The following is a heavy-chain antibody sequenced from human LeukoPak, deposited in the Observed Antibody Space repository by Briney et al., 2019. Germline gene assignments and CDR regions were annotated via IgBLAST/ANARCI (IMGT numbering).Heavy chain of an antibody. CDR1: GYTFTTYY. D-gene: IGHD3-10*01. J-gene: IGHJ4*02. V-gene: IGHV1-46*03. CDR3: ARNVASGLDY. CDR2: INPSGGST. Sequence: ASVKVSCKASGYTFTTYYIHWLRQAPGQGLEWMGFINPSGGSTSYAQKFQGRVTMTRDTSTSTVYMELSSLRSEDTAVYYCARNVASGLDYWGQGTLVIVSS.